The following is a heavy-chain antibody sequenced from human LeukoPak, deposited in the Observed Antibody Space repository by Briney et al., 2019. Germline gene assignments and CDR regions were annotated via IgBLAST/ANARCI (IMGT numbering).Heavy chain of an antibody. CDR3: ARFLPAAAGRWFDP. CDR2: GYYSGSA. CDR1: SNSISSHY. V-gene: IGHV4-59*11. D-gene: IGHD6-13*01. Sequence: SETLSLTCTVSSNSISSHYWSWIRQPPGKGLEWIGYGYYSGSAKYNPSLKSRVTISVDTSNNHFSLRLTSVTAADTAVYYCARFLPAAAGRWFDPWGQGTLVTVSS. J-gene: IGHJ5*02.